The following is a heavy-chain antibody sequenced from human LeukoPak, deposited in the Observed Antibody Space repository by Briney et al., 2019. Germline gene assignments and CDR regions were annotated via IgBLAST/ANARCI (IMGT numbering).Heavy chain of an antibody. CDR3: TTGPSFGYEW. Sequence: GGSLGLSCAASGMTFSNHWMHWVRQPPGKGLVWVSLLKTDGRTTIYADSVKGRFTISRDDSKSTLYLQMNSLRAEDTAIYYCTTGPSFGYEWWGQGTVVTVSS. D-gene: IGHD3-22*01. CDR1: GMTFSNHW. V-gene: IGHV3-74*01. CDR2: LKTDGRTT. J-gene: IGHJ4*02.